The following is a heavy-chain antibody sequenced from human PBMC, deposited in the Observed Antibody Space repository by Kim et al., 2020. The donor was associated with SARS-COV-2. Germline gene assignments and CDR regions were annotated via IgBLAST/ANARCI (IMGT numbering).Heavy chain of an antibody. D-gene: IGHD2-15*01. CDR2: INTNTGNP. Sequence: ASVKVSCKASGYTFTSYAMNWVRQAPGQGLEWMGWINTNTGNPTYAQGFTGRFVFSLDTSVSTAYLQISSLKAEDTAVYYCARGPIVVVVAATLFDPWGQGTLVTGSS. CDR1: GYTFTSYA. V-gene: IGHV7-4-1*02. CDR3: ARGPIVVVVAATLFDP. J-gene: IGHJ5*02.